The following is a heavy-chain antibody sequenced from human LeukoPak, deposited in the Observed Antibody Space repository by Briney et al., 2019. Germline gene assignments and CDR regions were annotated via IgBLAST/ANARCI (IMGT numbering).Heavy chain of an antibody. V-gene: IGHV5-51*01. Sequence: GESLKISCKGSGYSFTSYWIGWVRQMPGKGLEWMGIIYPGDSDTRYSPSFQGQVTISADKSISTAYLQWSSLKASDTAMYYCARRVASIAAAGSDYYYYYYMDVWGKGITVTVSS. J-gene: IGHJ6*03. CDR1: GYSFTSYW. CDR2: IYPGDSDT. D-gene: IGHD6-13*01. CDR3: ARRVASIAAAGSDYYYYYYMDV.